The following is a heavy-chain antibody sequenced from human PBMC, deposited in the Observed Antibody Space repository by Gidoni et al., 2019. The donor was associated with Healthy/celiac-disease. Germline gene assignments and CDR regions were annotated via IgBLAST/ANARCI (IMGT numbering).Heavy chain of an antibody. D-gene: IGHD4-17*01. CDR1: GYSFTIYW. Sequence: EVQLVQSGAEVKKPGESLKISCKGSGYSFTIYWIGWVRQMPGKGLEWMGIIYPGDSDTRYSPSFQGQVTISADKSISTAYLQWSSLKASDTAMYYCARRGMTTVVTHYYYGMDVWGQGTTVTVSS. J-gene: IGHJ6*02. CDR2: IYPGDSDT. V-gene: IGHV5-51*01. CDR3: ARRGMTTVVTHYYYGMDV.